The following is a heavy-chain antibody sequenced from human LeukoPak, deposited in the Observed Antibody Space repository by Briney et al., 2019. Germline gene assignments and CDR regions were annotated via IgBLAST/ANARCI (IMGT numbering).Heavy chain of an antibody. D-gene: IGHD3-22*01. J-gene: IGHJ4*01. CDR1: GFSFSSYC. CDR3: ARGGTMIVVVSD. V-gene: IGHV3-7*01. Sequence: GGSLRLSCAASGFSFSSYCMSWVRHAPEKGLGWVANIKQDGSEKYYVDSVKGRLTISRDNAKNSLYRQMNSLRAEHTAVSYCARGGTMIVVVSDWGHGTLVTVSS. CDR2: IKQDGSEK.